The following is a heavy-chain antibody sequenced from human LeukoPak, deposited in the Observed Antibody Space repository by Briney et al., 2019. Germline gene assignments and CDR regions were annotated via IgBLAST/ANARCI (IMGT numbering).Heavy chain of an antibody. J-gene: IGHJ4*02. V-gene: IGHV3-53*01. Sequence: GGSLRLSCVASGFTVTNNYMTWVRQAPGKGLEWVSALYIGGNTYYADSVRGRFTISRDNSKNTLYLQMNSLRAEDTAIYYCTTAAGYNYGQYWGQGTLVTVSS. CDR3: TTAAGYNYGQY. CDR1: GFTVTNNY. CDR2: LYIGGNT. D-gene: IGHD5-18*01.